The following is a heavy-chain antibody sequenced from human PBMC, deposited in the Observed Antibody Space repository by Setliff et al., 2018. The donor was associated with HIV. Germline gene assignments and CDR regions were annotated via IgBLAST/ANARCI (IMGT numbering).Heavy chain of an antibody. Sequence: TLSLTCAVYGGSFSGYYWSWIRQPPGKGLEWVGEINHSGSTNYNSSLNSRVTISMDTSQTQFSLNLTSVTAADTAVYYCVTVYYNFWSGYRGFFEYWGQGTTVTVSS. D-gene: IGHD3-3*01. CDR1: GGSFSGYY. V-gene: IGHV4-34*01. CDR3: VTVYYNFWSGYRGFFEY. J-gene: IGHJ4*02. CDR2: INHSGST.